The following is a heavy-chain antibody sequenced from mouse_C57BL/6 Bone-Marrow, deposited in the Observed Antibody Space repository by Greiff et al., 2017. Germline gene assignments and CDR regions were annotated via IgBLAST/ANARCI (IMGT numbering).Heavy chain of an antibody. CDR3: ARWGNGSSLDY. J-gene: IGHJ2*01. Sequence: QVQLKQSDAELVKPGASVKISCKVSGYTFTDHTIHWMKQRPEQGLEWIGYIYPRAGSTKYNEKFKGKATLTADKSSNTAYMQLNRRTSKYSAVYFCARWGNGSSLDYWGKGTTLTVSS. CDR2: IYPRAGST. V-gene: IGHV1-78*01. CDR1: GYTFTDHT. D-gene: IGHD1-1*01.